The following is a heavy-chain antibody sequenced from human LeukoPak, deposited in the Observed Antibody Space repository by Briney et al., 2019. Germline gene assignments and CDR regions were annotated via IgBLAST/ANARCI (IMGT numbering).Heavy chain of an antibody. CDR2: ISPYNGNT. CDR3: ARDQYDSVWGSYRPYFDY. J-gene: IGHJ4*02. V-gene: IGHV1-18*04. Sequence: ASVKVSCKASGYTFTSYGISWVRQAPGQGLEWMGSISPYNGNTKYAENLQGRVIMTTGTSTRTAYMELRSLRSDDTAVFYCARDQYDSVWGSYRPYFDYWGQGTLVTVSS. CDR1: GYTFTSYG. D-gene: IGHD3-16*02.